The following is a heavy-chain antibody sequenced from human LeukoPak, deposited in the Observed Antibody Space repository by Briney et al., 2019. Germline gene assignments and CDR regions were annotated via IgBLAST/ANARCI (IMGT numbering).Heavy chain of an antibody. J-gene: IGHJ4*02. CDR2: FSYSGST. CDR3: ASRGYSYGYVDY. V-gene: IGHV4-59*02. Sequence: SETLSLTCTVSGGSVSSYYWSWIRQPPGKGLEWIGYFSYSGSTNYNPSLKSRVTISVDTSKNQFSLKLSSVTAADTAVYYCASRGYSYGYVDYWGQGTLVTVSS. D-gene: IGHD5-18*01. CDR1: GGSVSSYY.